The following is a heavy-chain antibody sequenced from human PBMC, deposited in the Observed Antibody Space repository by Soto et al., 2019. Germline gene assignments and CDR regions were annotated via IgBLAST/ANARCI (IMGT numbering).Heavy chain of an antibody. Sequence: GGSLRLSCAASGFTFRARGMHWVRRAPGKGLEWVAVILSAGTTIYYADSVKGRFTISRDNSKNTLYLHMSSLSAEDTAVYYCARDGVRRMWELLSRIVGFRFDGFDIWGQGTMVTV. V-gene: IGHV3-33*01. CDR2: ILSAGTTI. J-gene: IGHJ3*02. D-gene: IGHD1-26*01. CDR3: ARDGVRRMWELLSRIVGFRFDGFDI. CDR1: GFTFRARG.